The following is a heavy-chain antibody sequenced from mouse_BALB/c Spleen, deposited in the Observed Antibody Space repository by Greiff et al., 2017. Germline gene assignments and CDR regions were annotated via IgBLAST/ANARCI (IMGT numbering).Heavy chain of an antibody. CDR2: ISNGGGST. CDR1: GFTFSSYT. CDR3: ARHGDSRAMDY. J-gene: IGHJ4*01. V-gene: IGHV5-12-2*01. Sequence: EVQGVESGGGLVQPGGSLKLSCAASGFTFSSYTMSWVRQTPEKRLEWVAYISNGGGSTYYPDTVKGRFTISRDNAKNTLYLQMSSLKSEDTAMYYCARHGDSRAMDYWGQGTSVTVSS.